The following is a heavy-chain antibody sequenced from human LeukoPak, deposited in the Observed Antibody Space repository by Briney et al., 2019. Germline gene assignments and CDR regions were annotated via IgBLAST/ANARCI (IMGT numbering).Heavy chain of an antibody. CDR2: ISSSGSTI. Sequence: GGSLRLSCAASGFTFSISVMSWVRQAPGKGLKWGSYISSSGSTIYYADSLKGRFTISRDNAKNSLYLQMNSLRAEDTALYYCAIHQAGTTVTPYQFDYWGQGTLVTVSS. V-gene: IGHV3-48*04. CDR3: AIHQAGTTVTPYQFDY. D-gene: IGHD4-17*01. J-gene: IGHJ4*02. CDR1: GFTFSISV.